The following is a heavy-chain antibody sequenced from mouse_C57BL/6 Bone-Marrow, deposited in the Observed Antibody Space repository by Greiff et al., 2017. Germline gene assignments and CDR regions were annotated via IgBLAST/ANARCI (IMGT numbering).Heavy chain of an antibody. D-gene: IGHD2-4*01. J-gene: IGHJ4*01. CDR2: RHPNGGSP. CDR3: ARSYDYEDYTMDY. Sequence: LQQPGAELVKPGASVKLSCKASGYTFPNYWMHWVTQRPGQGLEWIGMRHPNGGSPDYNEKFKSEATLSVDKSSRTAYMELSSLTSEDAADYYCARSYDYEDYTMDYWGQGTSVTVSS. V-gene: IGHV1-64*01. CDR1: GYTFPNYW.